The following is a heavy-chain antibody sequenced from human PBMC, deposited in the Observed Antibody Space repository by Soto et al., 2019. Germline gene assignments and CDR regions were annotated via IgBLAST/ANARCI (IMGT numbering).Heavy chain of an antibody. CDR3: ARNYGDYLYWYFDL. Sequence: QVQLVQSGAEVKKPGASVKVSCKASGYTFTSYAMHWVRQAPGQRLEWMGWINAGNGNTKYSQKFQGRAPITRHTSASTAYMELSSLRSEDTAVYYCARNYGDYLYWYFDLWGRGTLVTVSS. J-gene: IGHJ2*01. CDR1: GYTFTSYA. CDR2: INAGNGNT. V-gene: IGHV1-3*01. D-gene: IGHD4-17*01.